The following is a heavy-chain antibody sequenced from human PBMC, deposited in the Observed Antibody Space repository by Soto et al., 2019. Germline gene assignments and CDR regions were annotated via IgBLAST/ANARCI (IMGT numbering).Heavy chain of an antibody. Sequence: QVHLVQSGAEVKKPGSSVKVPCKASGGTVSNYAITWVRQAPGKGLEWMGVFIPIFVSAHYAQKFQGRVTITADESTSTAYMELSGLRSEDTAIYYCARDLSSDSTGFRGYDLWGQGTLVTVSS. D-gene: IGHD3-22*01. CDR3: ARDLSSDSTGFRGYDL. CDR2: FIPIFVSA. CDR1: GGTVSNYA. J-gene: IGHJ4*02. V-gene: IGHV1-69*01.